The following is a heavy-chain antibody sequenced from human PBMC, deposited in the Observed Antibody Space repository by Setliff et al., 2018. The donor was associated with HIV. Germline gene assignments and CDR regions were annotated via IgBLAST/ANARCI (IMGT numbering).Heavy chain of an antibody. CDR2: ISHSGNT. V-gene: IGHV4-39*07. CDR3: ARRGDFFYYAMDV. J-gene: IGHJ6*02. Sequence: SETLSLTCTVSGGSVTNTKSYWGWIRQPPGKGLEWIASISHSGNTYYNPSLNSRVTISVDRSKNQFSLKLSSVTAADTAVYYCARRGDFFYYAMDVWGQGTTVTVSS. CDR1: GGSVTNTKSY.